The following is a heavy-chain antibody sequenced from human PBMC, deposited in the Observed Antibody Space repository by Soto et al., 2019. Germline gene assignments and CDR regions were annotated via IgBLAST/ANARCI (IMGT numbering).Heavy chain of an antibody. D-gene: IGHD3-10*01. Sequence: SETLSLTCAVYGGSFSDYCWSWIRQPPGKALEWIGEINHSGKTNYSPSLKSRVTISVDTSKNQISLKLSSVTAADTAVCYCARSGHLFDYWGQGISVTVSS. CDR3: ARSGHLFDY. CDR1: GGSFSDYC. V-gene: IGHV4-34*01. CDR2: INHSGKT. J-gene: IGHJ4*02.